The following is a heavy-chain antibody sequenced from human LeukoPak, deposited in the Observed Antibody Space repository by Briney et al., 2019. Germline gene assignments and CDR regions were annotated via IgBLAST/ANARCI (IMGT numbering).Heavy chain of an antibody. J-gene: IGHJ5*01. CDR2: IDHTGRS. CDR1: GGSFSGHY. D-gene: IGHD3-10*01. V-gene: IGHV4-34*01. CDR3: ARGENSGSYFSYFDS. Sequence: PSETPSLTCAVYGGSFSGHYWTWIRQPPGKGLEWIGEIDHTGRSTYNPSLTSRVTISKDSSKNQFSLSLGSVIAADTAVHFCARGENSGSYFSYFDSWAQGTPVTVSS.